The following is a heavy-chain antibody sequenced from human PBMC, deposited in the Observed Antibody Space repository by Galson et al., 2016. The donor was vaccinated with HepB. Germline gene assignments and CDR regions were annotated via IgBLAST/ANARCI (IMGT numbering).Heavy chain of an antibody. V-gene: IGHV3-15*01. D-gene: IGHD4-11*01. Sequence: SLRLSCAASGFTFTNAWMNWVRQAPGKGLEWVGHIKRASDGGTTDYAAPVKGRFTISRDDSKNMLYLQMNSLKTEDTALYYCTTDVIGGSDYIPVYWGQGTLVTVSS. CDR2: IKRASDGGTT. J-gene: IGHJ4*02. CDR1: GFTFTNAW. CDR3: TTDVIGGSDYIPVY.